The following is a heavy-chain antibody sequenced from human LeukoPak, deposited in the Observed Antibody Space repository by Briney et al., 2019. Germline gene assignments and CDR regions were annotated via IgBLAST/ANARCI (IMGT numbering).Heavy chain of an antibody. J-gene: IGHJ6*03. D-gene: IGHD6-19*01. CDR1: GFTFSSYE. CDR3: AKLGYSSGWATGKYYYYYMDV. CDR2: ISSSGSTI. V-gene: IGHV3-48*03. Sequence: GGSLRLSCAASGFTFSSYEMNWVRQAPGKGLEWVSYISSSGSTIYYADSVKGRFTISRDNSKNTLYLQMNSLRAEDTAVYYCAKLGYSSGWATGKYYYYYMDVWGKGTTVTISS.